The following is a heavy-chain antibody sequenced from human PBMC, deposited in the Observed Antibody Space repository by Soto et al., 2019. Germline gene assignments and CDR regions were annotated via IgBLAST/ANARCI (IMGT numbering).Heavy chain of an antibody. CDR1: GGSISSYY. CDR2: IYYSGST. Sequence: PSETLSLTCTVSGGSISSYYWSWIRQPPGKGLEWIGYIYYSGSTNYNPSLKSRVTISVDTSKNQFSLKLSSVTAADTAVYYCARVREXYYGSGSYRYYFDYWGQGTLVTVSS. J-gene: IGHJ4*02. V-gene: IGHV4-59*01. CDR3: ARVREXYYGSGSYRYYFDY. D-gene: IGHD3-10*01.